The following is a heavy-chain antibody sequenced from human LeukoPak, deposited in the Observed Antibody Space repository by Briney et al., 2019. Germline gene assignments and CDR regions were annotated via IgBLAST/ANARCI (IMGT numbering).Heavy chain of an antibody. J-gene: IGHJ3*02. CDR3: ARRDLLTNDAFDI. Sequence: GGSLRLSCAASGFTVSSNYMSWVRQAPGEGLEWVSVIYSGGSTYYADSVKGRFTISRDNSKNTLYLQMNSLRAEDTAVYYCARRDLLTNDAFDIWGQGTMVTVSS. D-gene: IGHD2-8*01. CDR1: GFTVSSNY. V-gene: IGHV3-66*04. CDR2: IYSGGST.